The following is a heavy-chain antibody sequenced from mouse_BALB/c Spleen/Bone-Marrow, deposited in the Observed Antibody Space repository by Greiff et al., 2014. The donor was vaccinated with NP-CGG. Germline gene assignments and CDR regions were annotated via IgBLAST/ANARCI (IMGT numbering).Heavy chain of an antibody. V-gene: IGHV1-18*01. CDR1: GYTFTGYT. CDR3: ARKDYGYNYVMDY. J-gene: IGHJ4*01. Sequence: VQLQQSGPELVKPGASVKMSCKTSGYTFTGYTMHWVKQSHGKSLEWIGGVNPNNGGTIYNQKFKGKATLTVDKSSSTAYMELRSLTSEDSAVYYCARKDYGYNYVMDYWGQGTSVTVSS. D-gene: IGHD1-2*01. CDR2: VNPNNGGT.